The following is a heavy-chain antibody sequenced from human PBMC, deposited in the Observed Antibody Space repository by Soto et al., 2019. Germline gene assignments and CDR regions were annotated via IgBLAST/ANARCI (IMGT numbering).Heavy chain of an antibody. CDR1: GFTFSSYG. CDR2: ISYDGSNK. D-gene: IGHD3-10*01. CDR3: AKVEGDLYYYMDV. J-gene: IGHJ6*03. Sequence: HPGGSLRLSCAASGFTFSSYGMHWVRQAPGKGLEWVAVISYDGSNKYYADSVKGRFTISRDNSKNTLYLQMNSLRAEDTAVYYCAKVEGDLYYYMDVWGKGTTVTVSS. V-gene: IGHV3-30*18.